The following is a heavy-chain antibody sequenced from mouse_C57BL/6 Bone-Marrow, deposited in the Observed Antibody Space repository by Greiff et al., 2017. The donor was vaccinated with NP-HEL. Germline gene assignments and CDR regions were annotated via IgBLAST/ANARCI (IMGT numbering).Heavy chain of an antibody. CDR3: ARMGGPDY. CDR2: INPGSGGT. CDR1: GYAFTNYL. D-gene: IGHD1-1*02. V-gene: IGHV1-54*01. Sequence: VKLQESGAELVRPGTSVKVSCKASGYAFTNYLIEWVKQRPGQGLEWIGVINPGSGGTNYNEKFKGKATLTADKSSSTAYMQLSSLTSEDSAVYFCARMGGPDYGGQGTTLTVSS. J-gene: IGHJ2*01.